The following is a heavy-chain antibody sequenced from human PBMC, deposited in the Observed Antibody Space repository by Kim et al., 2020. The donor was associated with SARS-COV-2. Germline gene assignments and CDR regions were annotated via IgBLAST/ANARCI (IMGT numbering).Heavy chain of an antibody. Sequence: GGSLRLSCAASGFTFSSYGMHWVRQAPGKGLEWVAVISYDGSNKYYADSVKGRFTISRDNSKNTLYLQMNSLRAEDTAVYYCAKDGGRGKREVGASYYWGQGTLVTVSS. CDR2: ISYDGSNK. CDR1: GFTFSSYG. CDR3: AKDGGRGKREVGASYY. D-gene: IGHD1-26*01. J-gene: IGHJ4*02. V-gene: IGHV3-30*18.